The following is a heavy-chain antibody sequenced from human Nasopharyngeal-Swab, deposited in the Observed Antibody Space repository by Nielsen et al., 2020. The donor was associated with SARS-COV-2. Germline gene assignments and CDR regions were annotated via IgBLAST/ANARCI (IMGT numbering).Heavy chain of an antibody. V-gene: IGHV3-33*01. CDR3: ARDPKEYSSGWYLGGYFDY. Sequence: GESLKISCAASGFTFSSYGMNWVRQAPGKGLEWVAVIWYDGSNKYYADSVKGRFTISRDNSKNTLYLQMNSLRAEDTAVYYCARDPKEYSSGWYLGGYFDYWGQGTLVTVSS. J-gene: IGHJ4*02. CDR1: GFTFSSYG. D-gene: IGHD6-19*01. CDR2: IWYDGSNK.